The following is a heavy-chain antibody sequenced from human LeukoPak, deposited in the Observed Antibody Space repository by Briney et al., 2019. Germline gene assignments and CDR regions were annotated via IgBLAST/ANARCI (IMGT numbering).Heavy chain of an antibody. CDR3: ARDRSSRPPDAFDI. Sequence: PGGSLRLSCAASGFTFSSYSMNWVRQAPGKGLEWVSSISSSSYIYYADSVKGRFTISRDNAKNSLYLQMNSLRAEDTAVYYCARDRSSRPPDAFDIWGQGTMVTVSS. CDR1: GFTFSSYS. J-gene: IGHJ3*02. V-gene: IGHV3-21*01. CDR2: ISSSSYI.